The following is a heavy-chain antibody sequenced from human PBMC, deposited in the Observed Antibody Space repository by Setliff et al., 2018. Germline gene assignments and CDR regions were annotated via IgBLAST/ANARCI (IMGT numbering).Heavy chain of an antibody. J-gene: IGHJ4*02. Sequence: SETLSLTCAVYGGSFSGYYWSWSRQPQGKGLEWIGEINHSGSTTYNPSLKCGGTISVDTSKNQFSLKLSSVTAADTAVYYWAREPWYYNFWSGYTRDYFDYWGQGTLVTVSS. CDR3: AREPWYYNFWSGYTRDYFDY. V-gene: IGHV4-34*01. D-gene: IGHD3-3*01. CDR1: GGSFSGYY. CDR2: INHSGST.